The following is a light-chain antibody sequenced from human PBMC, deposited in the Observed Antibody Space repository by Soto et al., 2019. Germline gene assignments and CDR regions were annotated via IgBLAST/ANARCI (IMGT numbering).Light chain of an antibody. CDR1: SSDVGGYNY. Sequence: QSALTQPRSVSGSPGQSVTISCTGTSSDVGGYNYVSWYQQHPGKAPKLMIYDVSQRPSGVPNRFSGSKSDNTASLTISGLQAEDEADYYCCSYAGTYTWVFDGGTKLTVL. V-gene: IGLV2-11*01. CDR2: DVS. CDR3: CSYAGTYTWV. J-gene: IGLJ3*02.